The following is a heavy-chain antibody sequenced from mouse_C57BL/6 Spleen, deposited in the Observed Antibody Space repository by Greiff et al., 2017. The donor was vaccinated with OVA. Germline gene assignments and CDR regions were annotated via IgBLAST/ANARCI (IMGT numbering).Heavy chain of an antibody. D-gene: IGHD1-1*01. Sequence: VQLKESGPGLVKPSQSLSLTCSVTGYSITSGYYWNWIRQFPGNKLEWMGYISYDGSNNYNPSLKNRISITRDTSKNQFFLKLNSVTTEDTATYYCARVVYLLLNYFDYWGQGTTLTDSS. V-gene: IGHV3-6*01. CDR3: ARVVYLLLNYFDY. CDR2: ISYDGSN. CDR1: GYSITSGYY. J-gene: IGHJ2*01.